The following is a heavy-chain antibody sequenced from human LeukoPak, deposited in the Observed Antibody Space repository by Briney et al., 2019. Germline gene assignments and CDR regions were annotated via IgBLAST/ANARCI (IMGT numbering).Heavy chain of an antibody. Sequence: SVKVSCKASGYTFTSYGISWVRQAPGQGLEWMGRIIPILGIANYAQKFQGRVTITADKSTSTAYMELSSLRSEDTAVYYCAREPTVTRVIDYWGQGTLVTVSS. D-gene: IGHD4-11*01. J-gene: IGHJ4*02. CDR1: GYTFTSYG. V-gene: IGHV1-69*04. CDR3: AREPTVTRVIDY. CDR2: IIPILGIA.